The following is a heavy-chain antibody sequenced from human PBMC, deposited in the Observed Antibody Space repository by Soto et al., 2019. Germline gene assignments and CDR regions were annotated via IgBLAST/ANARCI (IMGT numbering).Heavy chain of an antibody. Sequence: EVQLVEAGGGLVQPGRSLRLACAASGFTFDQYTMHWVRPAPGKGLEWVSSITWHSGTIVYAGSVKGRFTISRDNAKNSLYLQMNSLRGEDTALYYFAKEMITFGDFNYYYMDVWGNGTTVTVSS. J-gene: IGHJ6*03. CDR3: AKEMITFGDFNYYYMDV. V-gene: IGHV3-9*01. D-gene: IGHD3-16*01. CDR2: ITWHSGTI. CDR1: GFTFDQYT.